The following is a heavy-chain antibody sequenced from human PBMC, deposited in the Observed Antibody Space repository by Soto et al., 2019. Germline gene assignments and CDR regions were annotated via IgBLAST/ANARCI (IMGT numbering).Heavy chain of an antibody. J-gene: IGHJ6*02. CDR3: ARKAVADYYYYYGMDV. Sequence: SQTLSLTCAISGDSVSSNSAAWNCIIHSPSRFLEWLGRTYYRSKWYNDYAVSVKSRITINPDTSKNQFSLQLNSVTPEDTAVYYCARKAVADYYYYYGMDVWGQGTTVTVSS. V-gene: IGHV6-1*01. CDR1: GDSVSSNSAA. CDR2: TYYRSKWYN. D-gene: IGHD6-19*01.